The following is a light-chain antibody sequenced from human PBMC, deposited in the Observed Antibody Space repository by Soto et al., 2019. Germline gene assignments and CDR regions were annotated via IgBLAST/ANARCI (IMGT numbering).Light chain of an antibody. V-gene: IGKV3-20*01. J-gene: IGKJ1*01. Sequence: EIVLTQSPDTLSLSPGERATLSCRASQTVIHNHLAWHQQKPGQTPRLLVYGASSRATGIPDRFSGSGSGTDFTLTISRLEPEDIATYYCQQYDNLPPTFGQGTKVDIK. CDR3: QQYDNLPPT. CDR2: GAS. CDR1: QTVIHNH.